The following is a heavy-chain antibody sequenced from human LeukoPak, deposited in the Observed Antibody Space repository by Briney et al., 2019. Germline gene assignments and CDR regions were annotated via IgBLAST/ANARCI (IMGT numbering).Heavy chain of an antibody. CDR2: ISYDGSNK. Sequence: QPGGSLRLSCAASGFTFSSYGMHWVRQAPGKGLEWVAVISYDGSNKYYADSVKGRFTISRDNYKNTLYLQMNSLRAEDTAVYYYAKFDGSGSYPDYWGQGTLVTVSS. CDR1: GFTFSSYG. J-gene: IGHJ4*02. CDR3: AKFDGSGSYPDY. V-gene: IGHV3-30*18. D-gene: IGHD3-10*01.